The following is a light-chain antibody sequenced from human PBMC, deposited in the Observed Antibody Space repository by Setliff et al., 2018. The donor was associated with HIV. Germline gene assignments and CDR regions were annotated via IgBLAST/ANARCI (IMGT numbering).Light chain of an antibody. J-gene: IGLJ1*01. Sequence: QSALTQPASVSGSPGQSITISCTGTSGDVGRYNLVSWYQQQPGKPPKLMIYQASKRPSGVSYRLSGSKAGNTASLTISGLQAEDEADYYCCSYAGSLYVFGTGTKVTVL. V-gene: IGLV2-23*01. CDR1: SGDVGRYNL. CDR2: QAS. CDR3: CSYAGSLYV.